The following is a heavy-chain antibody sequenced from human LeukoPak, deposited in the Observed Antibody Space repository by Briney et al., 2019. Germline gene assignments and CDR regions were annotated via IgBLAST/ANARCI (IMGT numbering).Heavy chain of an antibody. V-gene: IGHV3-7*03. CDR1: GFIFSSFC. D-gene: IGHD2-2*01. Sequence: GGSLRLSPAPSGFIFSSFCMSWVRPAPQKGLERVANIKEEGREQYYVDPVKVRLTIYKANAKNSLYLQTNSLRAEDTAVYYCARRALRYCSSTSCPAQYYGVDVWGKGTTVTVSS. J-gene: IGHJ6*04. CDR2: IKEEGREQ. CDR3: ARRALRYCSSTSCPAQYYGVDV.